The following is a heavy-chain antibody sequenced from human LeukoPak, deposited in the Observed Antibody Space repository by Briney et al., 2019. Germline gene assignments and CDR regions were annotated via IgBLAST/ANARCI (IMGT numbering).Heavy chain of an antibody. D-gene: IGHD2-21*02. CDR2: IYIDGTGI. CDR3: ARDRYCGGDCYSYYFDY. V-gene: IGHV3-74*01. CDR1: GFTFSKYW. Sequence: GGSLRLSCAASGFTFSKYWMHWVRQAPGKGLVWVSRIYIDGTGIVYAGSVKGRFTISRDNAKNTLYLQMNSLRAEDTAVYYCARDRYCGGDCYSYYFDYWGQGTLVTVSS. J-gene: IGHJ4*02.